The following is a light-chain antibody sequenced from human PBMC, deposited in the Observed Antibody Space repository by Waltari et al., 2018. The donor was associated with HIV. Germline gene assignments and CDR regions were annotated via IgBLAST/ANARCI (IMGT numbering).Light chain of an antibody. V-gene: IGLV2-23*02. CDR1: SSDVGSYNL. CDR3: CSYAGSSTPFV. Sequence: SITISCTGTSSDVGSYNLVSWYQQYPGKVPKLMIYEVSKRPSGVSNRFSGSKSGNTASLTISGLQAEDEADYYCCSYAGSSTPFVFGTATKVTVL. J-gene: IGLJ1*01. CDR2: EVS.